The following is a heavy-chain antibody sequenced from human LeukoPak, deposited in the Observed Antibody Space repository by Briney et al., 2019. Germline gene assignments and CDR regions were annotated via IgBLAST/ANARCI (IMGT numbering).Heavy chain of an antibody. D-gene: IGHD2-2*01. CDR1: GFTFSSYG. J-gene: IGHJ5*02. CDR3: ANLPVGVVVPAAPAFNWFDP. V-gene: IGHV3-30*02. CDR2: IRYDGSNK. Sequence: PGGSLRPSCAASGFTFSSYGMHWVRQAPGKGLEWVAFIRYDGSNKYYADSVKGRFTISRDNSKNTLYLQMNSLRAEDTAVYYCANLPVGVVVPAAPAFNWFDPWGQGTLVTVSS.